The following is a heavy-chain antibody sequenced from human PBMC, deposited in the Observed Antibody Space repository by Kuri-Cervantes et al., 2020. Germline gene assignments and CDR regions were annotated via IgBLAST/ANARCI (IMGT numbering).Heavy chain of an antibody. CDR2: IYYSGST. CDR1: GGSISSYY. J-gene: IGHJ4*02. Sequence: SETLSLTCTVSGGSISSYYWSWIRQPPGKGLEWIGYIYYSGSTNYNPSLKSRVTIPVDTSKNQFSLKLSSVTAADTAVYYCAYYHCSGGSCYFDYWGQGTLVTVSS. D-gene: IGHD2-15*01. CDR3: AYYHCSGGSCYFDY. V-gene: IGHV4-59*01.